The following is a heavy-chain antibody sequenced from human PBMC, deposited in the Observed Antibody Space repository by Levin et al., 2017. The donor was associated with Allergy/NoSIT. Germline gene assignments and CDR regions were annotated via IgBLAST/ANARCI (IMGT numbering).Heavy chain of an antibody. V-gene: IGHV1-18*01. Sequence: ASVKVSCKASGYTLSNYGISWVRQAPGQGLEWVGWISSFNGNTKYASKFEGRVTMTTDTSTSTTYMELRSLTSDDPALYYCARDDLLLTGYPFEYWGQGTLVTVSS. D-gene: IGHD3-9*01. CDR2: ISSFNGNT. CDR1: GYTLSNYG. J-gene: IGHJ4*02. CDR3: ARDDLLLTGYPFEY.